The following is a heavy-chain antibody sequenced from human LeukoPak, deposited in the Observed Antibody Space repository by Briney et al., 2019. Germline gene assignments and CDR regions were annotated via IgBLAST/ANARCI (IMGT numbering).Heavy chain of an antibody. CDR2: INAGNGDT. J-gene: IGHJ4*02. Sequence: ASVKVSCKASGFTFTNYAMHWVRQAPGQRLEWMGWINAGNGDTKYSQKFQGRVTITRDTSASTAYMELSSLRSEDTAVYYCARVDTATLDYWGQGTLVTVSS. CDR3: ARVDTATLDY. CDR1: GFTFTNYA. D-gene: IGHD5-18*01. V-gene: IGHV1-3*01.